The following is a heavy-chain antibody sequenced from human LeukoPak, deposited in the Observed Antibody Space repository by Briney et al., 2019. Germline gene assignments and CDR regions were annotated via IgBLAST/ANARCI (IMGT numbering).Heavy chain of an antibody. Sequence: PSETLSLTCTVSGGSISSYYWSWIRQPPGKGLEWIGYIYTSGSTNYNPSLKSRVTISVDTSKNQFSLKLSSVTAADTAVYYCAMTRGYYDILTGYPGTLDYWGQGTLVTVSS. V-gene: IGHV4-4*09. CDR2: IYTSGST. J-gene: IGHJ4*02. CDR1: GGSISSYY. CDR3: AMTRGYYDILTGYPGTLDY. D-gene: IGHD3-9*01.